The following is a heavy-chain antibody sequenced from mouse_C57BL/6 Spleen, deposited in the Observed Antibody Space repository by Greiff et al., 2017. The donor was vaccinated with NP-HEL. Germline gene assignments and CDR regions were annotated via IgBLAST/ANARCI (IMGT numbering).Heavy chain of an antibody. Sequence: VQLQQSGPELVKPGASVKISCKASGYSFTDYNMNWVKQSNGKSLEWIGVINPNYGTTSYNQKFKGKATLTVDQSSSTAYMQLNSLTSEDSAVYYCATFYYSNSYWYFDVWGTGTTVTVSS. V-gene: IGHV1-39*01. J-gene: IGHJ1*03. D-gene: IGHD2-5*01. CDR3: ATFYYSNSYWYFDV. CDR2: INPNYGTT. CDR1: GYSFTDYN.